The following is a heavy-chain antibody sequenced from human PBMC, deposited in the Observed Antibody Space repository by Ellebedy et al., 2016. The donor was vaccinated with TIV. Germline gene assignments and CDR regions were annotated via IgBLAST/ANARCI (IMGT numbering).Heavy chain of an antibody. CDR1: ASSISSGYY. D-gene: IGHD3-22*01. V-gene: IGHV4-38-2*02. CDR2: IYHSGNT. CDR3: AREVDDSSSRTRRHFDY. J-gene: IGHJ4*02. Sequence: MPSETLSLTCIVSASSISSGYYWGCIRQPPGEGLEWIGSIYHSGNTYYNPSLKSRVTLSVDTSKKQFSLKPSSVTAADTAIYYCAREVDDSSSRTRRHFDYWGRGTLVTVSS.